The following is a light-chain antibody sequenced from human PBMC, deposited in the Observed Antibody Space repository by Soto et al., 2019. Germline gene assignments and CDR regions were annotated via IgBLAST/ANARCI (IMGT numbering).Light chain of an antibody. J-gene: IGKJ3*01. Sequence: DDRLTQSTSTLSASVGDRVTISCRASQDIGDWLAWYQQKPGKAPKLLIHRVSRLQSGVPVRFSGSGSETEFTLTINGLQPDDFATYYCQRYNSHLFFFGPGTKVQSK. CDR1: QDIGDW. CDR2: RVS. CDR3: QRYNSHLFF. V-gene: IGKV1-5*03.